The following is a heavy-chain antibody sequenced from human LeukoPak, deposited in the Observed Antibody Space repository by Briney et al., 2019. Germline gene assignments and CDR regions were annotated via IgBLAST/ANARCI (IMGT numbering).Heavy chain of an antibody. CDR3: ARGKAAGRPEDAFDI. CDR1: GFTVSSNY. CDR2: IYSGGST. Sequence: GGSLRLSCAASGFTVSSNYMSWVRQAPGKGLEWVSVIYSGGSTYYADSVKGRFTISRDNSKNTLYLQMNSLRAEDTAVYYCARGKAAGRPEDAFDIWGQGTMVTASS. D-gene: IGHD6-13*01. V-gene: IGHV3-66*01. J-gene: IGHJ3*02.